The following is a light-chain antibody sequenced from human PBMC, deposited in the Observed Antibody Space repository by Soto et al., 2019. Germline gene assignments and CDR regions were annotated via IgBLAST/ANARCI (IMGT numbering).Light chain of an antibody. CDR3: QQYKAWPPLT. CDR1: QNININ. CDR2: GAS. Sequence: EIVMTQSPLTLSVSPGERATLSCRASQNININLAWYQQRPGQAPRVLIDGASSRASGIPDRFSGSGSGTDFTITINRLEPDDFAFYYCQQYKAWPPLTFGGGTRVEIK. V-gene: IGKV3D-15*01. J-gene: IGKJ4*01.